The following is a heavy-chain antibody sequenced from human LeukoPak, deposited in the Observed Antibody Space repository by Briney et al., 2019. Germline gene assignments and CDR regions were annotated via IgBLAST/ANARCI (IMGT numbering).Heavy chain of an antibody. D-gene: IGHD6-19*01. V-gene: IGHV3-30-3*01. CDR3: ARDQAQWLVLDP. CDR1: GFTFSSYA. Sequence: GGSLRLSCAASGFTFSSYAMHWVRQAPGKGLEWVAVISYDGSNKYYADSVKGRFTISRDNSKNTLCLQMNSLRAEDTAVYYCARDQAQWLVLDPWGQGTLVTVSS. CDR2: ISYDGSNK. J-gene: IGHJ5*02.